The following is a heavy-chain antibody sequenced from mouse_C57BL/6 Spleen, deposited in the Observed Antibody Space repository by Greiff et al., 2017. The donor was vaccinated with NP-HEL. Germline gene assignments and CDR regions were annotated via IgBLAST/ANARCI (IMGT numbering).Heavy chain of an antibody. CDR1: GYTFTSYW. J-gene: IGHJ1*03. CDR2: IDPSDSYT. D-gene: IGHD1-1*01. V-gene: IGHV1-69*01. CDR3: AATVVALHWYFDV. Sequence: QVQLKQPGAELVMPGASVKLSCKASGYTFTSYWMHWVKQRPGQGLEWIGEIDPSDSYTNYNQKFKGKSTLTVDKSSSTAYMQLSSLTSEDSAVYYCAATVVALHWYFDVWGTGTTVTVSS.